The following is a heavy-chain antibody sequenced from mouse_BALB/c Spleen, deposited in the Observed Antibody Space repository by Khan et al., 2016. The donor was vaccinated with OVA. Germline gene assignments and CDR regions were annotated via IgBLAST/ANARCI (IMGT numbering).Heavy chain of an antibody. Sequence: EVKLEESGGGLVQPGGSMKLSCIASGFTFSNFWMSWVRPSPAKGLEWVAELSLKSNYYATHSAESVKGRFTISRDDSKSSVYLQMNNLRTEDTGMYYCNRAWDGYFEVGGAGTTVTVSS. J-gene: IGHJ1*01. V-gene: IGHV6-6*02. CDR3: NRAWDGYFEV. D-gene: IGHD4-1*01. CDR1: GFTFSNFW. CDR2: LSLKSNYYAT.